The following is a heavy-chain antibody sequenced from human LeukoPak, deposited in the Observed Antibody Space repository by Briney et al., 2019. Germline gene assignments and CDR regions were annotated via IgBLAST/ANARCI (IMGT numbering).Heavy chain of an antibody. D-gene: IGHD6-13*01. CDR1: GGSFSGYY. V-gene: IGHV4-34*01. J-gene: IGHJ5*02. CDR3: ARGRIYQNSSKYSSSRYFGPRPTNWFDP. Sequence: SETLSLTCAVYGGSFSGYYWSWIRQPPGKGLEWIGEINHSGSTNYNPSLKSRVTISVDTSKNQFSLKLSSVTAADTAVYYCARGRIYQNSSKYSSSRYFGPRPTNWFDPWGQGTLVTVSS. CDR2: INHSGST.